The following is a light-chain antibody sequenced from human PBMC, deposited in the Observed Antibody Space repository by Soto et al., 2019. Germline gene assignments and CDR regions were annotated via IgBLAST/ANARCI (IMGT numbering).Light chain of an antibody. CDR2: GNT. Sequence: QPVLTQPPSVSGAPGQRVTISCTGSSSNIGAGYDVHWYQQLPGTAPKVLIYGNTNRPSGVPDRFSGSKSATSASLAITGLQAEDEADYYCQSYDSSLSGVFGTGTKLTVL. V-gene: IGLV1-40*01. J-gene: IGLJ1*01. CDR3: QSYDSSLSGV. CDR1: SSNIGAGYD.